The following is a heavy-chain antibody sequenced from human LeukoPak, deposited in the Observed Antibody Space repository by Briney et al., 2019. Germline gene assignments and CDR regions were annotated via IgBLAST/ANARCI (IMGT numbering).Heavy chain of an antibody. V-gene: IGHV3-30*04. CDR1: GFTFSSYA. CDR3: ARDSSGPFDY. J-gene: IGHJ4*02. D-gene: IGHD6-19*01. CDR2: ISYDGSNK. Sequence: GRSLRLSCAASGFTFSSYAMHWVRQAPGKGLEWVAVISYDGSNKYYVDSVKGRFTISRDNSKNTLYLQMNSLRAEDTAVYYCARDSSGPFDYWGQGTLVTVPS.